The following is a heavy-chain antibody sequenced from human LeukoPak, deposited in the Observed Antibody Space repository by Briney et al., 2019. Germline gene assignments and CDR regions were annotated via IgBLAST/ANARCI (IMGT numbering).Heavy chain of an antibody. D-gene: IGHD1-1*01. Sequence: PGGSLRLSCAASGFTFSSYSMNWVRQAPGKGLEWVSYISSSSSTIYYADSVKGRFTISRDNSKNTLYLQMNSLRVEDTAIYYCAKRERFPDGGQHWGQGTLVTVSS. J-gene: IGHJ4*02. CDR2: ISSSSSTI. CDR1: GFTFSSYS. CDR3: AKRERFPDGGQH. V-gene: IGHV3-48*01.